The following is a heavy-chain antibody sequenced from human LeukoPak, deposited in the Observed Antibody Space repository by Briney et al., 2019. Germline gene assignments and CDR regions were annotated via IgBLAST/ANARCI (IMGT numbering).Heavy chain of an antibody. CDR1: RGSISSSSYY. CDR3: ARHLKRGITIFGVVLGAVDY. Sequence: SETLSLTCTVSRGSISSSSYYWGWICQPPGGGLEWIGNIYYSGSTYYNPSLKSRVTISVDTSRNQFSLKLSSMTAADTAVYYCARHLKRGITIFGVVLGAVDYWGQGTLVTVSS. V-gene: IGHV4-39*01. J-gene: IGHJ4*02. CDR2: IYYSGST. D-gene: IGHD3-3*01.